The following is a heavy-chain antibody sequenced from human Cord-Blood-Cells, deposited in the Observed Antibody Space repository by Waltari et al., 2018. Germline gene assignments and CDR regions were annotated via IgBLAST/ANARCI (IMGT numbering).Heavy chain of an antibody. CDR3: ARGHRQLVRYFDL. Sequence: QVQLQQWGAGLLKPSETLSLTCAVYGGSFSGYYWSWIRQPPGKGLEWIGEINHSGRTNYSPSLKSRFTRSVDTSKNQFSLKLSSVTAADTAVYYCARGHRQLVRYFDLWGRGTLVTVSS. CDR1: GGSFSGYY. CDR2: INHSGRT. D-gene: IGHD6-6*01. V-gene: IGHV4-34*01. J-gene: IGHJ2*01.